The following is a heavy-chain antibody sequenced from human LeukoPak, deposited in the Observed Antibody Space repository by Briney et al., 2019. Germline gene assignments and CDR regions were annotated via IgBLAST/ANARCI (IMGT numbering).Heavy chain of an antibody. V-gene: IGHV4-34*01. CDR3: ASSVLQDAFDI. D-gene: IGHD2-15*01. CDR2: INHSGST. Sequence: PSETLSLTCAVSGGSFSGYYWSWIRQPPGKGLEWIGEINHSGSTNYNPSLKSRVTISVDTSKNQFSLKLSSVTAADTAVYYCASSVLQDAFDIWGQGTMVTVSS. J-gene: IGHJ3*02. CDR1: GGSFSGYY.